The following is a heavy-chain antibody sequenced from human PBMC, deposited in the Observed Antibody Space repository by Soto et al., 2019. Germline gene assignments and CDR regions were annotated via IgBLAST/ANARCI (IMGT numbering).Heavy chain of an antibody. J-gene: IGHJ4*02. CDR3: ARDLSEYSGYDSPPISFDY. CDR1: GFTFSSYG. V-gene: IGHV3-33*01. Sequence: PGGSLRLSCAASGFTFSSYGMHWVRQAPGKGLEWVAVIWYDGSNKYYADSVKGRFTISRDNSKNTLYLQMNSLRAEDTAVYYCARDLSEYSGYDSPPISFDYWGQGTLVTVSS. D-gene: IGHD5-12*01. CDR2: IWYDGSNK.